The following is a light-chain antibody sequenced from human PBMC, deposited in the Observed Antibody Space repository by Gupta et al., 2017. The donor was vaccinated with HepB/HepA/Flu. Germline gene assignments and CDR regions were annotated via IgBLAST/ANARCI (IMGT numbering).Light chain of an antibody. CDR3: QQYHVSPWT. Sequence: DIVITQSPDPLAVSLGERATINCKSSQSLLYSPNKKNFLAWYQQKPGQPPKLLIHWASTRESGVPDRFSGSGSVTDFTLTISSLQAEDVAVYFCQQYHVSPWTFGQGTKVEIK. J-gene: IGKJ1*01. CDR2: WAS. CDR1: QSLLYSPNKKNF. V-gene: IGKV4-1*01.